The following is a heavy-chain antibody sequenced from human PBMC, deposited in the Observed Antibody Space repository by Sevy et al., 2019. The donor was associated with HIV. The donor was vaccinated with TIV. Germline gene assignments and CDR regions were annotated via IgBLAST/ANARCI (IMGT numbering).Heavy chain of an antibody. V-gene: IGHV3-13*01. Sequence: GGSLRLSCRASGFTFSNYDMHWVRQATGKGLEWVSGIDNDGDTYYPDSVKGRFNNSRENGRDSLYLQMNSLRAGDTAVYYCARELSYGMDVWGQGTTVTVSS. J-gene: IGHJ6*02. D-gene: IGHD3-10*01. CDR3: ARELSYGMDV. CDR1: GFTFSNYD. CDR2: IDNDGDT.